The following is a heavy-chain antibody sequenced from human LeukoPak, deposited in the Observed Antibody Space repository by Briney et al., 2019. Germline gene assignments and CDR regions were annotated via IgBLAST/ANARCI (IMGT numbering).Heavy chain of an antibody. CDR3: AKDWVYSSSSSVEKRKVGY. CDR2: IRYDGSNK. V-gene: IGHV3-30*02. CDR1: GFTFSSYG. D-gene: IGHD6-6*01. Sequence: PGGSLRLSCAASGFTFSSYGMHWVRQAPGKGLEWVAFIRYDGSNKYYADSVKGRFTISRDNSKNTLYLQMNSLRAEDTAVYYCAKDWVYSSSSSVEKRKVGYWGQGTLVTVSS. J-gene: IGHJ4*02.